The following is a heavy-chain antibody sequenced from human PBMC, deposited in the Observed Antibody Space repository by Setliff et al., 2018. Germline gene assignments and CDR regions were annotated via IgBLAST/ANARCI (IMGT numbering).Heavy chain of an antibody. V-gene: IGHV4-4*07. CDR1: GGSISSYY. CDR3: ARVDDGGYPDFYYYYGMDV. J-gene: IGHJ6*02. Sequence: SETLSLTCTVSGGSISSYYWGWIRQPAGKGLEWIGHIYIGGSANYNPSLKSRVTMSIDTSKNQFSLKLNSVTAADMAVYYCARVDDGGYPDFYYYYGMDVWGQGTTVTVSS. D-gene: IGHD5-18*01. CDR2: IYIGGSA.